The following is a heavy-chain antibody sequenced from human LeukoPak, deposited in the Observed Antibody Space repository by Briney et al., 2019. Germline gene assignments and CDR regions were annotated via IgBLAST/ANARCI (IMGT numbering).Heavy chain of an antibody. CDR2: IIPIFGTA. CDR3: ASDLGYCSCGSCYI. D-gene: IGHD2-15*01. CDR1: GGTFSSYA. V-gene: IGHV1-69*05. J-gene: IGHJ4*02. Sequence: SVKVSCKASGGTFSSYAISWVRQAPGQGLEWVGRIIPIFGTANYAQKFQGRVTITTDESTSTAYMELSSLRSEDTAVYYCASDLGYCSCGSCYIWGQGTLVTVSS.